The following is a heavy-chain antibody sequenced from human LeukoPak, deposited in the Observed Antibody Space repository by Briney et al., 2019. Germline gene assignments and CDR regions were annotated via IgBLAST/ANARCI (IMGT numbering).Heavy chain of an antibody. CDR3: ARSSGSGTYYLDY. V-gene: IGHV1-46*01. J-gene: IGHJ4*02. CDR2: INPSGGST. D-gene: IGHD3-10*01. CDR1: GYTFTSYY. Sequence: ASVKVSCKASGYTFTSYYMHWVRQAPGQGLEWMGIINPSGGSTSYAQKFQGRVTMTRDMSTSTVYMELSSLRSEDTAVYHCARSSGSGTYYLDYWGQGTLVTVSS.